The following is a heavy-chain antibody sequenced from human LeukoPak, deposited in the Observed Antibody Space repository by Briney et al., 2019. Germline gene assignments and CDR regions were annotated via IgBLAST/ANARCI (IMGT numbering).Heavy chain of an antibody. Sequence: PGGSLRLSCAASGFTFSSYAMSWVRQAPGKGLEWVSTISGSGGSTYYADSVKGRFTISRDNSKNTLYLQMNSLRAEDTAVYYCARDGGYSSGFDYWGQGTLVTVSS. J-gene: IGHJ4*02. CDR2: ISGSGGST. CDR3: ARDGGYSSGFDY. V-gene: IGHV3-23*01. CDR1: GFTFSSYA. D-gene: IGHD6-19*01.